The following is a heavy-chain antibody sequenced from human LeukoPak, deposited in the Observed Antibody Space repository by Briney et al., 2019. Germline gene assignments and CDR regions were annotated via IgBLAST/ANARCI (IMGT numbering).Heavy chain of an antibody. CDR1: GFTFSSYA. V-gene: IGHV3-23*01. CDR3: AKDAGSSSWYGWYFDL. J-gene: IGHJ2*01. Sequence: GSLRLSCAASGFTFSSYAMSWVRQAPGKGLEWVSAISGSGGSTYYADSVKGRFTISRDNSKNTLYLQMNSLRAEDTAVYYCAKDAGSSSWYGWYFDLWGRGTLVTVSS. D-gene: IGHD6-13*01. CDR2: ISGSGGST.